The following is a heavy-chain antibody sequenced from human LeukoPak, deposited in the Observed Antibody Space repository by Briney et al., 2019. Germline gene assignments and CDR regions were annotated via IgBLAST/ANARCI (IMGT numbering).Heavy chain of an antibody. Sequence: GASVKVSCKVSGYTLTELSMHWVRQAPGKGLEWMGGFDPEDGETIYAQKFQGRVTMTEDTSTDTAYMELSSLRSEDTAVYYCATAEYTDDAFDIWGQGTMVTVSS. CDR2: FDPEDGET. J-gene: IGHJ3*02. D-gene: IGHD6-6*01. V-gene: IGHV1-24*01. CDR3: ATAEYTDDAFDI. CDR1: GYTLTELS.